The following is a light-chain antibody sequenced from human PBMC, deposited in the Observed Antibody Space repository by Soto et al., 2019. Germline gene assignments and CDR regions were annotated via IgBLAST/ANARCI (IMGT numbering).Light chain of an antibody. Sequence: DIVMTQSPDSLAVSLGERATINCKSSQTILYSSNNKNYLAWYQQKLGQPPKLLIYWASTRESGVSDRFSGSGSGTDFTLTISSLQAEDVAVYYCQQYYSTPYTFGQVTMLEIK. CDR2: WAS. J-gene: IGKJ2*01. V-gene: IGKV4-1*01. CDR3: QQYYSTPYT. CDR1: QTILYSSNNKNY.